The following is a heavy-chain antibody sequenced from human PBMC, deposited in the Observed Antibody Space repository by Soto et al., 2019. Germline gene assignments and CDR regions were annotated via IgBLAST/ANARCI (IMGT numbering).Heavy chain of an antibody. Sequence: EVQLVESGGGLVQPGGSLRLSCAASGFTLSSYWMHWVRQVPGKGLVWVSRSGSAGSGITYADSVKGRFTISRENAKNTLYLQMNSLTGEDTAVYYCTRVVVGSAGEFDYWGQGTLVTVSS. CDR1: GFTLSSYW. CDR2: SGSAGSGI. J-gene: IGHJ4*02. CDR3: TRVVVGSAGEFDY. D-gene: IGHD3-10*01. V-gene: IGHV3-74*01.